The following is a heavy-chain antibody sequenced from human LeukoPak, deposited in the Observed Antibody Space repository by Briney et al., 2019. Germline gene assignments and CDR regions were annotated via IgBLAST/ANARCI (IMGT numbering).Heavy chain of an antibody. CDR1: GFTVSSNY. CDR2: IYSGGST. D-gene: IGHD2-21*01. V-gene: IGHV3-53*01. CDR3: ARGGGRIVVVPNPFDI. Sequence: GGSLRLSCAASGFTVSSNYMSWVRQAPGKGLEWVSVIYSGGSTYYADSVKGRFTISRDNSKNTLYLQMNSLRAEDTAVYYCARGGGRIVVVPNPFDIWGQGTMVTVSS. J-gene: IGHJ3*02.